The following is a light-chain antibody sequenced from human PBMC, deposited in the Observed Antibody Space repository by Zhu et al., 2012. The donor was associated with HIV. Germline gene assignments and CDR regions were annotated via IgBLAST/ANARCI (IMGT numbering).Light chain of an antibody. V-gene: IGKV3-15*01. CDR1: EGFGTT. CDR2: EVS. J-gene: IGKJ1*01. CDR3: QHYNNWLGT. Sequence: EIVMTQSPATLSVFPGERATLSCRASEGFGTTLAWYQHRPGQPPRLLIYEVSTRATGIPARFSGSGSGTEFTLTISSVQSEDCAVYYCQHYNNWLGTFGQGTKVEI.